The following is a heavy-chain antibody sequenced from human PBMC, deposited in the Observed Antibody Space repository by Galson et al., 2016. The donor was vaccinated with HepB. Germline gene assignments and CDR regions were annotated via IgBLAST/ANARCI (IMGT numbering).Heavy chain of an antibody. CDR2: IKHDGSEE. Sequence: SLRLSCAGSEFAFSSYCMIWVRQAPGKGLEWLASIKHDGSEEYYLDSVKGRFTISRDNAKNSVYLQMNSLRAEDTALYRCARDRAGSGSNRRFDYWGQGTLVTVSS. V-gene: IGHV3-7*05. J-gene: IGHJ4*02. CDR1: EFAFSSYC. CDR3: ARDRAGSGSNRRFDY. D-gene: IGHD1-26*01.